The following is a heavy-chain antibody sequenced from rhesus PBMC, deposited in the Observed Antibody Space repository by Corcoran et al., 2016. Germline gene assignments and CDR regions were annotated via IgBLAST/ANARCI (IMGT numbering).Heavy chain of an antibody. D-gene: IGHD3-34*01. V-gene: IGHV4-127*01. CDR3: ARETTGVIKMVDY. CDR1: GYSISSGYG. J-gene: IGHJ4*01. Sequence: QVQLQESGPGLVKPSATLSPTCAVSGYSISSGYGWRWVRQPPRKGLEWVGYIGGSSGSTNYNPSLKSRVTISKDTSKNQFSLKLSSVTAADTAVYYCARETTGVIKMVDYWGQGVLVTVSS. CDR2: IGGSSGST.